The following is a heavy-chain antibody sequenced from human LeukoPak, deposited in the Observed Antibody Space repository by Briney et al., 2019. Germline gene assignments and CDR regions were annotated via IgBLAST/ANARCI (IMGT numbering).Heavy chain of an antibody. V-gene: IGHV5-51*01. J-gene: IGHJ4*02. Sequence: GESLKISCKGSGYRFTSHWIGWVRQLPGKGLEDRGIINPGDSDTRYSPSFQGQVTISADRSISTAYLQWSSLKASDTAMYYCVREMDDSNSFDSWGQGTLVTVSS. CDR3: VREMDDSNSFDS. CDR1: GYRFTSHW. CDR2: INPGDSDT. D-gene: IGHD4-11*01.